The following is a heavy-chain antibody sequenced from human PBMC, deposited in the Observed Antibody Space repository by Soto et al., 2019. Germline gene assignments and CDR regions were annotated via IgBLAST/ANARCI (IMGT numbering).Heavy chain of an antibody. Sequence: GGSLRLSRAASGFTVSSNYMSWVRQAPGKGLEWVSVIYSGGSTYYADSVKGRFTISRHNSKNTLYLQMNSLRAEDTAVYYCARSYSSGWYQGGAFDIWGQGTMVTVS. CDR2: IYSGGST. V-gene: IGHV3-53*04. J-gene: IGHJ3*02. CDR3: ARSYSSGWYQGGAFDI. CDR1: GFTVSSNY. D-gene: IGHD6-19*01.